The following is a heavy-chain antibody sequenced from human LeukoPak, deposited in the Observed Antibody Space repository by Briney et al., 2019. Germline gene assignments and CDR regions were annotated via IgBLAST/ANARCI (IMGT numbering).Heavy chain of an antibody. CDR3: ASGAVTIRVWNMDV. CDR2: IIPIFGTA. V-gene: IGHV1-69*13. CDR1: GGTFSSYA. Sequence: GASAKVSCKASGGTFSSYAISWVRQAPGQGLEWMGGIIPIFGTANYAQKFQGRVTITADESTSTAYMELSSLRSEDTAVYYCASGAVTIRVWNMDVWGKGTTVTVSS. J-gene: IGHJ6*03. D-gene: IGHD4-11*01.